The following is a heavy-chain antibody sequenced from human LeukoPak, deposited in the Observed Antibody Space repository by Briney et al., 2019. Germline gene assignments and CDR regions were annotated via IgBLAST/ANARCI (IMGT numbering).Heavy chain of an antibody. Sequence: QPGRSLRLSCAASGFTFSSYAMHWVRQAPGKGLDWVAVILENGSNQYYADSVKGRFTISRDNSKNTLFLQMNSLRGEDTAMYYCARVQGGGYRTADYWGQGTLVTVSS. J-gene: IGHJ4*02. CDR3: ARVQGGGYRTADY. D-gene: IGHD6-19*01. CDR1: GFTFSSYA. V-gene: IGHV3-30*04. CDR2: ILENGSNQ.